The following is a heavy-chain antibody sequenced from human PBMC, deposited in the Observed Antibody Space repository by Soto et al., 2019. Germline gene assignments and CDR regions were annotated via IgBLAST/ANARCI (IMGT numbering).Heavy chain of an antibody. J-gene: IGHJ4*01. Sequence: GGSLRLSCKASGFNFSDYAMTWVRQAPGKGLEWVSVISGSGDNTFYAASVKGRFAISRDNSKNVLYLQMNSLSADDAAVYFCAKGRAITVYGVDILFDYWGLGTLVTVPS. CDR1: GFNFSDYA. V-gene: IGHV3-23*01. D-gene: IGHD3-3*01. CDR2: ISGSGDNT. CDR3: AKGRAITVYGVDILFDY.